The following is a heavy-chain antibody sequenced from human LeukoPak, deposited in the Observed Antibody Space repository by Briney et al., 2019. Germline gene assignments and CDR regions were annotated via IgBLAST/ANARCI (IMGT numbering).Heavy chain of an antibody. V-gene: IGHV1-2*02. CDR3: ARDPRGTYDY. CDR1: GYSLTAAYN. D-gene: IGHD5-12*01. J-gene: IGHJ4*02. Sequence: ASLKVSCKASGYSLTAAYNIHWLRQAPGQGPEFMGWINPSSGHTRYAQKFQGRVTVTRDTVISTAYMELSSLTSDDTAVYYCARDPRGTYDYWGQGTLVTVSS. CDR2: INPSSGHT.